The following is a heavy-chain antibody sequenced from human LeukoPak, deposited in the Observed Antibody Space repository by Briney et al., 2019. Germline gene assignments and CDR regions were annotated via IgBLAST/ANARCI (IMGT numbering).Heavy chain of an antibody. CDR2: ISGSGGST. CDR3: AKVRDSSGRPPYYFDY. D-gene: IGHD6-19*01. V-gene: IGHV3-23*01. Sequence: PGGSLRLSCAASGFTFSNYSMNWVRQAPGKGLEWVSAISGSGGSTYYADSVKGRYTISRDNSKNTLYLQMNSLRAEDTAVYYCAKVRDSSGRPPYYFDYWGQGTLVTVSS. CDR1: GFTFSNYS. J-gene: IGHJ4*02.